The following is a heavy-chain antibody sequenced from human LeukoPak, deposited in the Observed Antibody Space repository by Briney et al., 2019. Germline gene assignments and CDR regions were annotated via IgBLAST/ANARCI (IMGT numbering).Heavy chain of an antibody. J-gene: IGHJ6*03. CDR3: ARGSYAVGYYYYMDV. CDR2: IYPGDSNT. Sequence: GESLKISCKGSGYSFTNYWIGWVRQMPGKGLECMGIIYPGDSNTRYSPSFQGQVTISADKSISTAYLQWSSLKASDTAMYYCARGSYAVGYYYYMDVWGKRTTVTVSS. D-gene: IGHD2-15*01. CDR1: GYSFTNYW. V-gene: IGHV5-51*01.